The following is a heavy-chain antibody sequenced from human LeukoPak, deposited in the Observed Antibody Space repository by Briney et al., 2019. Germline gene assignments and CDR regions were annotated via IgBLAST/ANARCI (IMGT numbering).Heavy chain of an antibody. D-gene: IGHD3-9*01. J-gene: IGHJ6*02. V-gene: IGHV3-30*18. CDR1: GFTFSSYG. CDR2: ISYDGSNK. CDR3: AKAPPGYGYYYGMDV. Sequence: GRSLRLSCAASGFTFSSYGMHWVRQAPGKGLEWVAVISYDGSNKYYADSVKSRFTISRDNSKNTLYLQMNSLRAEDTAVYYCAKAPPGYGYYYGMDVWGQGTTVTVSS.